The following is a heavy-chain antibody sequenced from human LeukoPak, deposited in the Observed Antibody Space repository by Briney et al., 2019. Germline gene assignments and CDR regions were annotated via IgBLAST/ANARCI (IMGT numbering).Heavy chain of an antibody. J-gene: IGHJ5*02. Sequence: GGSLRLSCAASGFTFSSYAMHWVRQAPGKGLEWVAVISYDGSNKYYADSVKGRFTISRDNAKNSLYLQMNSLRAEDTAVYYCARALSWRTGATSGENWFDPWGQGTLVTVSS. V-gene: IGHV3-30-3*01. CDR1: GFTFSSYA. CDR3: ARALSWRTGATSGENWFDP. CDR2: ISYDGSNK. D-gene: IGHD1-26*01.